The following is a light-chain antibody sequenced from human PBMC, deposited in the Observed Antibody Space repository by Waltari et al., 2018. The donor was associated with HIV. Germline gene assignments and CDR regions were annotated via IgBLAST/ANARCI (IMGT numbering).Light chain of an antibody. CDR1: QSLTAN. Sequence: LTQSPPTPPVSPGERVPPPCRASQSLTANLAWYQQRPGQAPRRLIYGASSRATDIPARFTGSGSETDYTITISSMQSEDSAVDYCQQNIQWPPYTFGQGTKL. CDR2: GAS. V-gene: IGKV3-15*01. J-gene: IGKJ2*01. CDR3: QQNIQWPPYT.